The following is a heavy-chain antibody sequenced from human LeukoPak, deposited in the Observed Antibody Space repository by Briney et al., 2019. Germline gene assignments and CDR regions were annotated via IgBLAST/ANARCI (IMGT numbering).Heavy chain of an antibody. D-gene: IGHD6-19*01. Sequence: PGGSLRLSCAASGFTFSSYSMNWVHQAPGKGLEWVSYISSSSSTIYYADSVKGRFTISRDNAKNSLYLQMNSLRAEDTAVYYRARDERSGWYYLDYWGQGTLVTVSS. CDR3: ARDERSGWYYLDY. V-gene: IGHV3-48*04. CDR1: GFTFSSYS. CDR2: ISSSSSTI. J-gene: IGHJ4*02.